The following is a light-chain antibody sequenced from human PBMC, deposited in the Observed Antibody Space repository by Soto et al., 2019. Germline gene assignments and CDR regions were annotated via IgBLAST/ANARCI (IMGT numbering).Light chain of an antibody. CDR1: QSVSSY. CDR3: QQRSNWPLT. V-gene: IGKV3-11*01. CDR2: DAS. J-gene: IGKJ4*01. Sequence: EIVLTQSPATLSLSPGERATLSCRASQSVSSYLAWYQQKPGQAPRLLIYDASNRATGIPARFSGSGSATNFPLTLSSLEPEDFAVYYCQQRSNWPLTFGAGTTVDSK.